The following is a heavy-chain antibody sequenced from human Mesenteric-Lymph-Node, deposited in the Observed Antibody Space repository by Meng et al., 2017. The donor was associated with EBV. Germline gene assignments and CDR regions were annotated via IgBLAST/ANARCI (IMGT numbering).Heavy chain of an antibody. D-gene: IGHD3-22*01. J-gene: IGHJ4*02. CDR2: IYFRGST. V-gene: IGHV4-30-4*01. Sequence: PGSVTPTCHLSRFVLVMCGSCSTGGYYWSWLRQPAGKGLEWIGNIYFRGSTHYNPSLKSRVTISVDTSKNHFSLSLRSVTAADTAVYFCARVDDSDSSYHNWGQGTLVTVSS. CDR1: CGSCSTGGYY. CDR3: ARVDDSDSSYHN.